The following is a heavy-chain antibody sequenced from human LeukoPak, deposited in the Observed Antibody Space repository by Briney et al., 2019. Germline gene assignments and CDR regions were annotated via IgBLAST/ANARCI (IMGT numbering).Heavy chain of an antibody. Sequence: ASVKVSCKVSGYTLTDLSMHWVRQAPGKELEWMGGFDPEDGETIYAQKFQGRVTMTEDTSTDTAYMELSSLRSEDTAVYYCATVILYSSSFDYWGQGTLVTVSS. CDR2: FDPEDGET. J-gene: IGHJ4*02. V-gene: IGHV1-24*01. CDR1: GYTLTDLS. CDR3: ATVILYSSSFDY. D-gene: IGHD6-13*01.